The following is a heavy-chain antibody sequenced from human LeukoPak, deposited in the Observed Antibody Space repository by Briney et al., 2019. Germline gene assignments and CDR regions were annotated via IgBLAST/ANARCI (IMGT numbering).Heavy chain of an antibody. CDR1: GFTFDDYA. D-gene: IGHD3-10*01. Sequence: PGGSLRLSCAASGFTFDDYAMHWVRQAPGKGLEWVSLISGDGGSTYYADSVKGRFTISRDNSKNSLYLQMNSLRTEDTALYYCANTGFRAADYWGQGTLVTVSS. V-gene: IGHV3-43*02. J-gene: IGHJ4*02. CDR2: ISGDGGST. CDR3: ANTGFRAADY.